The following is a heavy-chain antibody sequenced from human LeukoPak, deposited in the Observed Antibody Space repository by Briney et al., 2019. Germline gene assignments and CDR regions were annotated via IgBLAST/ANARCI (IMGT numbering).Heavy chain of an antibody. V-gene: IGHV3-23*01. CDR1: GFTFSNYA. CDR3: ARDLDDYNALPPFFQH. CDR2: ISGGGSIT. Sequence: PGKSLRLSCAASGFTFSNYAMSWVRQAPGQGLEWVSTISGGGSITYSADSVKGRFTISRDNSKNILYLQMNSLRAEDTAVYYCARDLDDYNALPPFFQHWGQGSRVTVSS. D-gene: IGHD5-24*01. J-gene: IGHJ1*01.